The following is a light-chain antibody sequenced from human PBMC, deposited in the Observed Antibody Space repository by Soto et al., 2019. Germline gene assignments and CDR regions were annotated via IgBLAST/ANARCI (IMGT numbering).Light chain of an antibody. CDR1: SSDVGDSKH. J-gene: IGLJ1*01. CDR3: SSYTSIFYV. V-gene: IGLV2-14*01. Sequence: QSVLTQPASVSGSPGQSLAISCTGSSSDVGDSKHVSWYQQHPGKAPKLIIYDFSNRPSGVSNRFSGSKSGNMASLTISGLQAEDEADYYCSSYTSIFYVFGTGTKVTVL. CDR2: DFS.